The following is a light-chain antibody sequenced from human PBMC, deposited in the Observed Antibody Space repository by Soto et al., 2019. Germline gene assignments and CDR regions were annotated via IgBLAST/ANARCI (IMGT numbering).Light chain of an antibody. CDR1: SSEVGGYNY. CDR3: FSYAGSYTLV. J-gene: IGLJ2*01. Sequence: QSALTQPRSVSGSPGQSVTISCTGTSSEVGGYNYVSWYQQHPGKAPKLMIYDVSKRPSGVPDRFSGVKSGNTASLTISGLQAEDEADYYCFSYAGSYTLVFGGGTKVTVL. V-gene: IGLV2-11*01. CDR2: DVS.